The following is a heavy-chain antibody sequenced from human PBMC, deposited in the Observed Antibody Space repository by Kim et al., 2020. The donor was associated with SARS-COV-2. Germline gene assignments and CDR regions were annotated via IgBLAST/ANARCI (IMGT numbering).Heavy chain of an antibody. V-gene: IGHV3-7*03. D-gene: IGHD6-19*01. CDR2: INFFGSER. J-gene: IGHJ4*02. Sequence: GGSLRLSCAASGFTFADYWMNWVRQAPGKGLEWVASINFFGSERNYVDSVKGRFTISRDNAKNSVSLQMNHLRAEDTAVYFCARGGSVYWGQGTLVTVSS. CDR1: GFTFADYW. CDR3: ARGGSVY.